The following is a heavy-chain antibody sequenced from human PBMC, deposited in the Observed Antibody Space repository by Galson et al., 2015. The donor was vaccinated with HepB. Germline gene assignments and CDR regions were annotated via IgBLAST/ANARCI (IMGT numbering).Heavy chain of an antibody. CDR2: ISAYNGNT. J-gene: IGHJ4*02. CDR3: ARVLNGATTSYYFDY. D-gene: IGHD5-24*01. CDR1: GYTFTSYG. V-gene: IGHV1-18*04. Sequence: QSGAEVKKPGESLRISCKASGYTFTSYGISWVRQAPGQGLEWMGWISAYNGNTNYAQKLQGRVTMTTDTSTSTAYMELRSLRSDDTAVYYCARVLNGATTSYYFDYWGQGTLVTVSS.